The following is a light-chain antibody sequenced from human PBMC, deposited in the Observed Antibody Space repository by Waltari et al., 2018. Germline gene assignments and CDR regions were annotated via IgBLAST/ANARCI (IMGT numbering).Light chain of an antibody. CDR3: MQGTQWSIT. CDR2: KVS. CDR1: QSLEDSDGNTY. J-gene: IGKJ5*01. Sequence: DPVMTQSPLSLPVTLGQPASISCRSSQSLEDSDGNTYLTWFQQRPGQSPRRLIFKVSNRDSGVPDRFSGSGSGTDFTLSISRVEAEDVGVYYCMQGTQWSITFGQVTRLEIK. V-gene: IGKV2-30*01.